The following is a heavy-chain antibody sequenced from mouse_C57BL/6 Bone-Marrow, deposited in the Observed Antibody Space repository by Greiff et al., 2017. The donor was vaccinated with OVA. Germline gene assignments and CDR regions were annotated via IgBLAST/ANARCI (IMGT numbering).Heavy chain of an antibody. CDR2: SRNKANDYTT. V-gene: IGHV7-1*01. CDR3: ARDGRYYAMDY. J-gene: IGHJ4*01. Sequence: EVHLVESGGGLVQSGRSLRLSCATSGFTFSDFYMEWVRQAPGKGLEWIAASRNKANDYTTEYSASVKGRFIVSRDTSQSILYLQMNALRAEDTAIYYCARDGRYYAMDYWGQGTSVTVSS. CDR1: GFTFSDFY.